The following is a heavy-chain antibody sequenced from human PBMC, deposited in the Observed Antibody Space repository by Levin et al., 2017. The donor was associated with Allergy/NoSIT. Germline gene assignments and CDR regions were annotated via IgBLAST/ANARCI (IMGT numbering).Heavy chain of an antibody. CDR2: ISSSSSTI. V-gene: IGHV3-48*02. J-gene: IGHJ4*02. Sequence: GGSLRLSCAASGFTFSSYSMNWVRQAPGKGLEWVSYISSSSSTIYYADSVKGRFTISRDNAKNSLYLQMNSLRDEDTAVYYCASTGSQWLVRRIDYWGQGTLVTVSS. CDR3: ASTGSQWLVRRIDY. D-gene: IGHD6-19*01. CDR1: GFTFSSYS.